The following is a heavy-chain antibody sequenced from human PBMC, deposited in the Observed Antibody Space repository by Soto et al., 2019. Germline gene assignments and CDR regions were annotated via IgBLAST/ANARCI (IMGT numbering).Heavy chain of an antibody. CDR2: IIPILGIA. J-gene: IGHJ6*02. CDR3: ARVDTAMVPSYYYYYGMDV. V-gene: IGHV1-69*02. Sequence: QVQLVQSGAEVKKPGSSVKVSCKASGGTFSSYTISWVRQAPGQGLEWMGRIIPILGIANYAQKFQGRVTITADKSTSTAYMELSSLRSEDTAVYYCARVDTAMVPSYYYYYGMDVWGQGTTVTVSS. D-gene: IGHD5-18*01. CDR1: GGTFSSYT.